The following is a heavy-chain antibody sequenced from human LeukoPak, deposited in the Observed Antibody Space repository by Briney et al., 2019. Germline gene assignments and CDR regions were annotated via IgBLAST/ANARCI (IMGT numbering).Heavy chain of an antibody. Sequence: PGGSLRLSCAASGFTFSSYGMHWVRQAPGKGLEWVAVISYDGSNKYYADSVKGRFTISRDNSKNTLYLQMNSLRAEDTAVYYCAFVVVITRWDAFDIWGQGTMVTVSS. CDR1: GFTFSSYG. V-gene: IGHV3-30*03. CDR3: AFVVVITRWDAFDI. D-gene: IGHD3-22*01. J-gene: IGHJ3*02. CDR2: ISYDGSNK.